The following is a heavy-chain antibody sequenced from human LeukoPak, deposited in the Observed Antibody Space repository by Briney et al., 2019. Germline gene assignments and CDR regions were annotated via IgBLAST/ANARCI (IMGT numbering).Heavy chain of an antibody. V-gene: IGHV4-59*08. CDR3: ARRGSSGSYYYFDY. Sequence: PSETLSLTCTVSGGPISSYYWSWIRQPPGKGLEWIGYIYYSGSTNYNPSLKSRVTISVDTSKNQFSLKLSSVTAADAAVYYCARRGSSGSYYYFDYWGQGTLVTVSS. CDR1: GGPISSYY. J-gene: IGHJ4*02. D-gene: IGHD6-19*01. CDR2: IYYSGST.